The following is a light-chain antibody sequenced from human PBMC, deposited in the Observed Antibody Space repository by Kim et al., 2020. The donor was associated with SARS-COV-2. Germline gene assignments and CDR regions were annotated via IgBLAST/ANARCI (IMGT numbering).Light chain of an antibody. Sequence: ASVKLTCTLSSGHRSDAIAWHQQQPEKGPRYLMKLNSDGSHSKGDGIPDRFSGSSSGAERYLTISSLQSEDEADYYCQTWGTGTWVFGGGTQLTVL. V-gene: IGLV4-69*01. J-gene: IGLJ3*02. CDR1: SGHRSDA. CDR2: LNSDGSH. CDR3: QTWGTGTWV.